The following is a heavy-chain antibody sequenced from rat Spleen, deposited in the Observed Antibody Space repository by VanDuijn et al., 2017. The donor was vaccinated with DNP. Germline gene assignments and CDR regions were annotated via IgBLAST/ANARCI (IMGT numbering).Heavy chain of an antibody. V-gene: IGHV5-25*01. D-gene: IGHD4-3*01. CDR3: VRWFTSGYYFDY. CDR2: IRTSGGNT. J-gene: IGHJ2*01. CDR1: GFTFSDYD. Sequence: EVQLVESGGGLVQPGRSLKLSCAASGFTFSDYDMAWVRQAPTKGLEWVASIRTSGGNTYYRDSVKGRFTVSRDNAKSTLYLQMDSLRSEDTATYYCVRWFTSGYYFDYWGQGVMVTVSS.